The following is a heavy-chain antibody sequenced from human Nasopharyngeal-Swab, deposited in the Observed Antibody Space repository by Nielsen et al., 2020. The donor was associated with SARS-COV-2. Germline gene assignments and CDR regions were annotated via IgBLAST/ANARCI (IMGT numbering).Heavy chain of an antibody. V-gene: IGHV3-48*04. CDR2: ISSSGSTT. J-gene: IGHJ6*02. CDR3: ASTYNYYGDYYYGMDV. CDR1: GFTFSSYA. Sequence: GESLKISCAASGFTFSSYAMSWVRQAPGKGLEWVSYISSSGSTTYYADSVKGRFTISRDNAKNSLYLQMNSLRAEDTAVYYCASTYNYYGDYYYGMDVWGQGTTVTVSS. D-gene: IGHD1-20*01.